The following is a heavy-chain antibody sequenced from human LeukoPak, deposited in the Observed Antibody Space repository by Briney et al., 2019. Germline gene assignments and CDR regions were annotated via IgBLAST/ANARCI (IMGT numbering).Heavy chain of an antibody. CDR2: ISSSSSTI. CDR3: ARADRIPDYYYYYMDV. V-gene: IGHV3-48*01. CDR1: GFTFSSYS. J-gene: IGHJ6*03. D-gene: IGHD2-15*01. Sequence: GGSLRLSCAASGFTFSSYSMNWVRQAPGKGLEWVSYISSSSSTIYYADSVKGRFTISRDNAKNSLNLQMNSLRAEDTAVYYCARADRIPDYYYYYMDVWGKGTTVTVSS.